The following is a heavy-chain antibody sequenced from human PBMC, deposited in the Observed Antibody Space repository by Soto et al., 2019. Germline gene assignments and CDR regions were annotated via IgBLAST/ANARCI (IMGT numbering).Heavy chain of an antibody. V-gene: IGHV3-7*03. J-gene: IGHJ6*02. Sequence: GGSLRLSCAASGFTFSSYWMSWVRQAPGKGLEWVANIKQDGSEKYYVDSVKGRFTISRDNAKNSLYLQMNSLRAEDTAVYYCARERTVAGTRYYYYGMDVWGQGTTVTSP. CDR3: ARERTVAGTRYYYYGMDV. CDR2: IKQDGSEK. CDR1: GFTFSSYW. D-gene: IGHD6-19*01.